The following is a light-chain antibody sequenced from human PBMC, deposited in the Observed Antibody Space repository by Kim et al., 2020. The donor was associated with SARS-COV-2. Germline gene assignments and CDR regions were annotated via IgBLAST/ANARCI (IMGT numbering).Light chain of an antibody. CDR3: QQRSKWPRT. CDR1: QSVNNY. J-gene: IGKJ4*01. Sequence: EIELTQSPVTLSLSPGESATLSCRAIQSVNNYLAWYQQKPGQAPRLLIYDASNRATGIPARFSGSGSGTDFTLAISRLEPEDFAIYYCQQRSKWPRTFGGGTKVDIK. V-gene: IGKV3-11*01. CDR2: DAS.